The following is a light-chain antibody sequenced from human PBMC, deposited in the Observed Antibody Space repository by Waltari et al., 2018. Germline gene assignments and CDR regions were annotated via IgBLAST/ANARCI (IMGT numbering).Light chain of an antibody. V-gene: IGKV4-1*01. J-gene: IGKJ5*01. CDR2: WAS. Sequence: DVVMTQSPDSLAVSLGERATIRCKSSQSLLDWSRGKNHLACYQQKPGQPPKLLVYWASTREPGVPDRFSGSGSGTDFTLTISSLQAEDVATYYCHQYYTSPLTFGQGTRLEIK. CDR1: QSLLDWSRGKNH. CDR3: HQYYTSPLT.